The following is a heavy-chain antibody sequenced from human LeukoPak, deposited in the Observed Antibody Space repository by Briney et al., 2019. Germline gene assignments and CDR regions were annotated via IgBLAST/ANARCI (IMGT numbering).Heavy chain of an antibody. CDR3: AREGSPVDAFDI. CDR2: ISYDGSNK. Sequence: GGSLRLSCAASGFTFSSYAMHWVRQAPGKGLEWVAVISYDGSNKYYADSVKGRFTISRDNSKNTLYLQMNSLRAEDTAVYYCAREGSPVDAFDIWGQGTMVTVSS. V-gene: IGHV3-30-3*01. J-gene: IGHJ3*02. CDR1: GFTFSSYA.